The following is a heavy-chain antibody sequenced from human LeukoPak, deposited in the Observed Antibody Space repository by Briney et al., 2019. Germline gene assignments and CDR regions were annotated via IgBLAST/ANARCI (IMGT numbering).Heavy chain of an antibody. J-gene: IGHJ3*02. Sequence: PGGSLRLSCAASGFTFSDYYMSWIRQAPGKGLEWVSAISGSGGSTYYADSVKGRFTISRDNSKNTLYLQMNSLRAEDTAVYYCAKERPALGAFDIWGQGTMVTVSS. CDR1: GFTFSDYY. CDR2: ISGSGGST. V-gene: IGHV3-23*01. CDR3: AKERPALGAFDI.